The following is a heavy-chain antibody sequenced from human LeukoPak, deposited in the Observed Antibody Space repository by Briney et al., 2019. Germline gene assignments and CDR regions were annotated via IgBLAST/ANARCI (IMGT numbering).Heavy chain of an antibody. Sequence: ASVKVSCKASGGTFSSYAISWVRQAPGQGLEWMGGIIPIFGTANYAQKFQGRVTITADESTSTAYMELSSLRSEDTAVYYCARDLVIGGGGQPWGQGTLVTVSS. CDR3: ARDLVIGGGGQP. V-gene: IGHV1-69*13. CDR1: GGTFSSYA. CDR2: IIPIFGTA. D-gene: IGHD2-21*01. J-gene: IGHJ5*02.